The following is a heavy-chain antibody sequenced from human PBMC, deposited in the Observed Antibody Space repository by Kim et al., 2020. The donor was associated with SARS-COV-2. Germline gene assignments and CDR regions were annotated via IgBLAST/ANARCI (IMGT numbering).Heavy chain of an antibody. J-gene: IGHJ4*02. D-gene: IGHD1-1*01. Sequence: PKFQGRVTITRDPSASTAYMELSSLRSEDTAVYYCARDGTTRNGGYYFDFWGQGALITVSS. CDR3: ARDGTTRNGGYYFDF. V-gene: IGHV1-3*01.